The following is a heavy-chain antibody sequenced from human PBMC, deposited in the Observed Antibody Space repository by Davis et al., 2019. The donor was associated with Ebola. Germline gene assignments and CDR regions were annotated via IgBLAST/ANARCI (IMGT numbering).Heavy chain of an antibody. D-gene: IGHD4-17*01. CDR2: INHSGTI. V-gene: IGHV4-34*01. CDR1: GGSFSGYY. J-gene: IGHJ1*01. Sequence: SETLSLTCAVYGGSFSGYYWSWIRQPPGKGLEWIGEINHSGTINYNPSLKSRVTLSVDTSKNQFSLKLSSVIAADSAVYYCASPGDFVRYFQHWGQGTPVTVSS. CDR3: ASPGDFVRYFQH.